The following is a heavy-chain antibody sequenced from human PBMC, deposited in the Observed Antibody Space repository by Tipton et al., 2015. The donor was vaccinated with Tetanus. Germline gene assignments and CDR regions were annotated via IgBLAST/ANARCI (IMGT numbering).Heavy chain of an antibody. D-gene: IGHD3-3*01. CDR2: IYSSGSTSGST. CDR3: ARHQSGYFTPFDY. Sequence: TLSLTCTVSGDSISTYCWNWVRQPAGKGPEWIGRIYSSGSTSGSTHYNPSLKSRATLSLDTSKSQFSLNLNSMAAADTGVYYCARHQSGYFTPFDYWGQGNLVTVSS. CDR1: GDSISTYC. V-gene: IGHV4-4*07. J-gene: IGHJ4*02.